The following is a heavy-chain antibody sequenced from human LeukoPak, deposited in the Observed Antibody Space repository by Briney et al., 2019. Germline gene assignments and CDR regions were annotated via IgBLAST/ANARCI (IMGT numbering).Heavy chain of an antibody. Sequence: GGSLRLSCAASGFTVSSNYMSWVRQTPGKGLEWVSVIYSGDSTYYADSVKGRFTISRDNAKNSLYLQMNSLRAEDTAVYYCARTPLITIGSSTFDIWGQGTMVTVSS. CDR3: ARTPLITIGSSTFDI. V-gene: IGHV3-53*01. J-gene: IGHJ3*02. CDR1: GFTVSSNY. D-gene: IGHD2-2*01. CDR2: IYSGDST.